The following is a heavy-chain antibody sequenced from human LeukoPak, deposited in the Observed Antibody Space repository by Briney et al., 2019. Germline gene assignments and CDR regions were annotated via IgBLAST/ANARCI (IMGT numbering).Heavy chain of an antibody. D-gene: IGHD3-22*01. CDR3: AKDPPLNYYDSSGYLDLDAFDI. CDR2: ISNRGTYI. Sequence: PGGSLRLSCAASGFTFSSYSINWVRQAPGKGLEWVSSISNRGTYIYYADSVKGRFTISGDNAKNSLFLQMNSLRAEDTAVYYCAKDPPLNYYDSSGYLDLDAFDIWGQGTMVTVSS. V-gene: IGHV3-21*04. J-gene: IGHJ3*02. CDR1: GFTFSSYS.